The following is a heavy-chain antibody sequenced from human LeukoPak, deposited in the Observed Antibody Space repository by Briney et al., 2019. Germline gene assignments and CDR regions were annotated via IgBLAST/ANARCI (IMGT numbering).Heavy chain of an antibody. CDR1: GGSFSGYY. CDR2: INHSGST. Sequence: SETLSLTCAVYGGSFSGYYWSWIRQPPGKGLEWIGEINHSGSTNYNPSLKSRVTISVDTSKNQFSLKLSSVTAADTAVYYCARVGTATYSSGGEIDYWGQGTLVTVSS. J-gene: IGHJ4*02. V-gene: IGHV4-34*01. D-gene: IGHD6-19*01. CDR3: ARVGTATYSSGGEIDY.